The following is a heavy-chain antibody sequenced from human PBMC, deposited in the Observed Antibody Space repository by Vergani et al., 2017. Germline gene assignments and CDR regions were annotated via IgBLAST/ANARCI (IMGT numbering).Heavy chain of an antibody. CDR2: IWYDGSNK. V-gene: IGHV3-33*01. CDR1: GFTFSSHG. J-gene: IGHJ5*01. CDR3: ARWGNEKRLDS. Sequence: QVQLVESEGGVVQPGRSLTLSCVASGFTFSSHGMHWVRQAPGKGLEWVAVIWYDGSNKYYGDSVKGRSTISRDNSKNTLYLQMNSLRVEDTAVYYCARWGNEKRLDSWGQGTLVTVSS. D-gene: IGHD1-1*01.